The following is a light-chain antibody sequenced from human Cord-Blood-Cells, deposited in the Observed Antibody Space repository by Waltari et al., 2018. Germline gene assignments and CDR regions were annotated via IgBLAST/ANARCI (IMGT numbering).Light chain of an antibody. V-gene: IGKV3-15*01. CDR3: QQYNNWPPWT. CDR2: GAS. Sequence: ELVMTQLPPTLPLFQGERATLPCRASQSVSSNLAWDQQKPGQAPRLLIYGASTRATGIPARFSGSGSGTEFTLTISSLQSEDFAVYYCQQYNNWPPWTFGQGTKLEIK. J-gene: IGKJ1*01. CDR1: QSVSSN.